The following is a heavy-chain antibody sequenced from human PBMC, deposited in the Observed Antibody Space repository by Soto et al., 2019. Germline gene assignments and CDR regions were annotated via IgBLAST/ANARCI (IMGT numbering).Heavy chain of an antibody. V-gene: IGHV4-31*03. J-gene: IGHJ4*02. CDR3: ARVRVGHTTVFDY. CDR1: GGSISSGGYY. Sequence: QVQLQESGPGLVKPSQTLSLTCTVSGGSISSGGYYWSWIRQHPGKGLEWIGYIYYSGSTYYNPSLKSRVTLSVDTSRNQFSLKLSSVTAADTDVYYCARVRVGHTTVFDYWGQGTLVIVSS. CDR2: IYYSGST. D-gene: IGHD4-17*01.